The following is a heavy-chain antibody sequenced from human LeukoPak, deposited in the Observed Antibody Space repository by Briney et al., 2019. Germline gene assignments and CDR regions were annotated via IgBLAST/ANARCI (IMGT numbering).Heavy chain of an antibody. CDR3: ASCTDYYYYYMDV. V-gene: IGHV1-2*02. Sequence: ASVKVSCKASGYTFTGYYMHWVRQAPGQGLEWMGWINPNSGGTNYAQKFQGRVTMTRDTSISTAYMELSRMRSDDTAVYYCASCTDYYYYYMDVWGKGTTVTVSS. J-gene: IGHJ6*03. CDR2: INPNSGGT. CDR1: GYTFTGYY.